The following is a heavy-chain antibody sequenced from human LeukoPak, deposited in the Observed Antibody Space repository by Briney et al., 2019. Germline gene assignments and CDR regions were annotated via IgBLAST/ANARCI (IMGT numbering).Heavy chain of an antibody. V-gene: IGHV3-74*03. CDR3: VRERVGLDH. D-gene: IGHD1-26*01. J-gene: IGHJ4*02. CDR2: ITDDATT. Sequence: GGSLKLSSAASGFTFRSHAITWVRQAPGTGLVWVSRITDDATTTYAFSVTGGFTISTVNANNILYLQMNSLRAEDTAVYYSVRERVGLDHWGQGTLVTVSS. CDR1: GFTFRSHA.